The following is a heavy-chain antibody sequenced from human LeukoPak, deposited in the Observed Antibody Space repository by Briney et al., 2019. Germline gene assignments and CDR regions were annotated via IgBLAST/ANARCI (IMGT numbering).Heavy chain of an antibody. CDR1: GFTFSDYY. Sequence: GGSLRLSCAASGFTFSDYYMSWIRQAPGRGLEWISYISSSGSTIYYADSVKGRFTISRDNAKNSLYLQMNSLRAEDTAVYYCAKYNWNDGSFDYWGQGTLATVSS. V-gene: IGHV3-11*04. CDR2: ISSSGSTI. D-gene: IGHD1-1*01. J-gene: IGHJ4*02. CDR3: AKYNWNDGSFDY.